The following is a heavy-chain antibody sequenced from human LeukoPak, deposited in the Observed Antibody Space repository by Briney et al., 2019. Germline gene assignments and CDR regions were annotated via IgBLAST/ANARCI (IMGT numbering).Heavy chain of an antibody. D-gene: IGHD6-13*01. CDR3: AKEAAAPSYYYYGLDV. Sequence: PGGSLRLSCAASGFTFSRHAMHWVRQAPGKGLEGVVLISYDGSYKYYADSVKGRFTISRDNSKSMLYLQLNDLRAEGTAMYYCAKEAAAPSYYYYGLDVWGQGTTVTVSS. J-gene: IGHJ6*02. CDR1: GFTFSRHA. V-gene: IGHV3-30*04. CDR2: ISYDGSYK.